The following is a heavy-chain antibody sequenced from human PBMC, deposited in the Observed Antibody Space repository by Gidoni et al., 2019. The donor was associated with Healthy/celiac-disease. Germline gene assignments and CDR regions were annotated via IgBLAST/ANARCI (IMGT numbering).Heavy chain of an antibody. CDR1: GFSFSSYS. J-gene: IGHJ4*02. CDR2: ISSSSSYI. D-gene: IGHD4-17*01. Sequence: EVQLVESGGGLVKPGGSLRLSCAASGFSFSSYSMNCVRQAPGKGLEWVSSISSSSSYIYYADSVKGRFTISRDNAKNSLYLQMNSLRAEDTAVYYCARDPADQTTVADYWGQGTLVTVSS. CDR3: ARDPADQTTVADY. V-gene: IGHV3-21*01.